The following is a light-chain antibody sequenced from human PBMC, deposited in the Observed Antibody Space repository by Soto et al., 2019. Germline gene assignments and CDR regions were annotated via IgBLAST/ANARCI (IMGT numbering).Light chain of an antibody. CDR3: QHYNGYPKT. Sequence: DVQLTQSPSTLTASVGDTVTITCRASQSVDSWLAWYQQRPGTAPKLLIYKASILESDVPSRFTGGGSGTDFTLSISRLQPDDLGTYYCQHYNGYPKTFGQGTKLEI. V-gene: IGKV1-5*03. J-gene: IGKJ2*01. CDR1: QSVDSW. CDR2: KAS.